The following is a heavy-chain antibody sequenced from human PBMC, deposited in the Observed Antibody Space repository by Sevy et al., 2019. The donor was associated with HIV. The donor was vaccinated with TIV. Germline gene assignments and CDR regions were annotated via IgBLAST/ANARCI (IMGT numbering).Heavy chain of an antibody. D-gene: IGHD6-19*01. Sequence: GGSLRLSCAASGFTFSTYSMNWVRQAPGKGLEWVSYISSSSSTIYYADSVKGRFTISRDNAKNSLYLQMNSLRDEDTAVYYCAREGSVVVAGFYYYYGMRVWGQGTTVTVSS. J-gene: IGHJ6*02. V-gene: IGHV3-48*02. CDR3: AREGSVVVAGFYYYYGMRV. CDR2: ISSSSSTI. CDR1: GFTFSTYS.